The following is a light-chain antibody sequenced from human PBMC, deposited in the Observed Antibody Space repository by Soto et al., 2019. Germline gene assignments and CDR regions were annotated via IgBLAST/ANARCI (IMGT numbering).Light chain of an antibody. CDR1: QDISYY. J-gene: IGKJ5*01. V-gene: IGKV1-9*01. Sequence: DIQLTQSPSFLSASVGDRVTITCRASQDISYYLALYQQKPGKAPKLLIYTASTLQSGVPSRFSGSGSGTEFTLTISSLQPEDFATYCCQQFNSYPITFGQGTRLEIK. CDR2: TAS. CDR3: QQFNSYPIT.